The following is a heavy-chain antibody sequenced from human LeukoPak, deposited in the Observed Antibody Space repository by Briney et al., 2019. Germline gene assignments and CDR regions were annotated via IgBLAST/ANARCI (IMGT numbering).Heavy chain of an antibody. Sequence: PGGSLRLSCKGSGYSFTSYLIGWVRQMPGKGLEWMGIIYPGDSDTRYSPSFQGQVTISADKSISTAYLQWSSLEASDTAMYYCARLGDTAMVDSFDHWGQGTLVTVSS. CDR1: GYSFTSYL. CDR2: IYPGDSDT. J-gene: IGHJ4*02. D-gene: IGHD5-18*01. CDR3: ARLGDTAMVDSFDH. V-gene: IGHV5-51*01.